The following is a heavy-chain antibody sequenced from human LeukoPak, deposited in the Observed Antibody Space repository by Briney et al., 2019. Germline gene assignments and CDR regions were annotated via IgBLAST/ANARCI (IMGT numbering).Heavy chain of an antibody. CDR2: IRSDGSNK. V-gene: IGHV3-33*01. Sequence: GGSLRLSCEASGFTFSNFGMHWVRQAPGKGLEWVAVIRSDGSNKQYADSVEGRFTISRDNSENMLYLQMNSLRDEDTAVYFCARDSPGAPNDLDYWGQGTLATVSS. J-gene: IGHJ4*02. CDR1: GFTFSNFG. CDR3: ARDSPGAPNDLDY. D-gene: IGHD1-1*01.